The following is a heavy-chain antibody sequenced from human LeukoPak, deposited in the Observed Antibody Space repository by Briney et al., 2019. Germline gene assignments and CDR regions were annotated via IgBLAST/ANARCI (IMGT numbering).Heavy chain of an antibody. CDR3: ARGLNSSGWYYFDY. CDR2: IKQDGSEK. V-gene: IGHV3-7*01. Sequence: GGSLRLSYTASGFTFSGYWMSWVRQAPGKGLEWVANIKQDGSEKYYVDSVKGRFTISRDNAKNSLYLQMNSLRAEDTAVYYCARGLNSSGWYYFDYWGQGTLVTVSS. J-gene: IGHJ4*02. CDR1: GFTFSGYW. D-gene: IGHD6-19*01.